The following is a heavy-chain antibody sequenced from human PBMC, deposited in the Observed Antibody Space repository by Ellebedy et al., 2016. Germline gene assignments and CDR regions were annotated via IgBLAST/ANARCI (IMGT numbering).Heavy chain of an antibody. CDR2: IYGNDDK. J-gene: IGHJ4*02. CDR3: AHRTTVTSVDY. D-gene: IGHD4-11*01. CDR1: GFSLSTNRVT. Sequence: SGPTLVKPTQTLTLTCTFSGFSLSTNRVTVGWVRQPPGKALEWLAFIYGNDDKRYSPSLKTRLTITKDTSKNQVVLTMTSMDPVDTATYYCAHRTTVTSVDYWGRGTLVTVSS. V-gene: IGHV2-5*01.